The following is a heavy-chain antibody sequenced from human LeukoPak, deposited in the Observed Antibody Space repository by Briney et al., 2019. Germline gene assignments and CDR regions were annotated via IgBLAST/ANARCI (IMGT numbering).Heavy chain of an antibody. J-gene: IGHJ4*02. D-gene: IGHD3-22*01. CDR1: GFTFSHYG. Sequence: GGSLRLSCEVSGFTFSHYGMSWVRQAPGKGPEWVAGFKGRGDTTYYAESVRGRFTISRDTSKNTLYLQVSSLRVEDTAVYYCARDPYYYDSSAFYPFDYWGQGTLVTVSS. CDR2: FKGRGDTT. V-gene: IGHV3-23*01. CDR3: ARDPYYYDSSAFYPFDY.